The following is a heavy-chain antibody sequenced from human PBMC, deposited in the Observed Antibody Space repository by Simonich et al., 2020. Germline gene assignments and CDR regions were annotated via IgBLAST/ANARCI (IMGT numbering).Heavy chain of an antibody. V-gene: IGHV1-8*03. CDR2: MNPTSGNT. CDR1: GYTFTSYD. CDR3: ARTYSGSYYYFDY. D-gene: IGHD1-26*01. Sequence: QVQLVQSGAEVKKPGASVKVSCKASGYTFTSYDINWVRQATGQGLGWMGWMNPTSGNTGYAQKCLGRVTITRNTSISTAYMELSSLRSEDTAVYYCARTYSGSYYYFDYWGQGTLVTVSS. J-gene: IGHJ4*02.